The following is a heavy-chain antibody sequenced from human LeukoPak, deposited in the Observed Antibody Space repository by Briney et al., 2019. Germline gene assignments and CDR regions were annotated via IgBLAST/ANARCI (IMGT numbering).Heavy chain of an antibody. CDR2: MSGSDEKT. CDR1: GFTFSSYA. J-gene: IGHJ4*02. CDR3: AKRSGDSYFLDS. Sequence: GGSLRLSCAASGFTFSSYAMSWVRQAPGKGLEWVSSMSGSDEKTYYADSVKGRFTISRDNSKNTLYLQMNSLRAEDTAVYYCAKRSGDSYFLDSWGQGTLVTVSS. D-gene: IGHD2-15*01. V-gene: IGHV3-23*01.